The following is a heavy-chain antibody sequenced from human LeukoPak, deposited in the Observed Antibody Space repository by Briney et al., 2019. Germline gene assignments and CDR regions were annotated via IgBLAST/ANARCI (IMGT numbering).Heavy chain of an antibody. CDR3: ARADYDFWSGDYYFDY. CDR2: IYYSGST. J-gene: IGHJ4*02. Sequence: PSETLSLTCTVSGGSISSSSYYWGWIRQPPGKGLEWIGSIYYSGSTYYNPSLKSRVTISVDTSKNQFSLKLSSVTAADTAVYYCARADYDFWSGDYYFDYWGQGTLVTVSS. D-gene: IGHD3-3*01. V-gene: IGHV4-39*01. CDR1: GGSISSSSYY.